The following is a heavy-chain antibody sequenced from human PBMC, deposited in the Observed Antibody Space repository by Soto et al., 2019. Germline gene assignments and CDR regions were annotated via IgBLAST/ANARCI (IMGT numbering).Heavy chain of an antibody. V-gene: IGHV3-11*06. J-gene: IGHJ6*01. Sequence: QVQLVESGGGLVKPGGSLRLSCAASGFTFSDYYMSWVRQAPGKGLEWVSYISRISTYADYADSVKGRFTISRDNAKNSLDRQKCSGSRPDMSVHDGARRADCSNNMCSDPVDVWGRGTKVTVSS. D-gene: IGHD4-4*01. CDR3: ARRADCSNNMCSDPVDV. CDR2: ISRISTYA. CDR1: GFTFSDYY.